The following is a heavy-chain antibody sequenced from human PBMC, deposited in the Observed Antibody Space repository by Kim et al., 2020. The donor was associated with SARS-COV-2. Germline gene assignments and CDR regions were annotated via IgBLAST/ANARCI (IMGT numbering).Heavy chain of an antibody. J-gene: IGHJ4*02. CDR1: GFAFDEYT. CDR3: TRDQENTSGWTVFEY. Sequence: SLRLSCAASGFAFDEYTMHWVRQVPGKGLEWVSGISWNSGRIGYADSVKGRFTISRDNAKNSLYLQMNGLSAEDTAFYFCTRDQENTSGWTVFEYWGRGTLVTVSS. CDR2: ISWNSGRI. D-gene: IGHD6-19*01. V-gene: IGHV3-9*01.